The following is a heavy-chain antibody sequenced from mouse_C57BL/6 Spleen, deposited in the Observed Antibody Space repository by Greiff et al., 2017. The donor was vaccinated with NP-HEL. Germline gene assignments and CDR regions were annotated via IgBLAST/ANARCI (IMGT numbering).Heavy chain of an antibody. Sequence: QVQLQQPGTELVKPGASVKLSCKASGYTFTSYWMHWVKQRPGQGLEWIGNINPSNGGTNYNEKFKSKATLTVDKSSSTAYMQLSSLTSEDSAVYYCARSGYYYGSSYDYYARDYWGQGTSVTVSS. CDR3: ARSGYYYGSSYDYYARDY. D-gene: IGHD1-1*01. V-gene: IGHV1-53*01. CDR2: INPSNGGT. J-gene: IGHJ4*01. CDR1: GYTFTSYW.